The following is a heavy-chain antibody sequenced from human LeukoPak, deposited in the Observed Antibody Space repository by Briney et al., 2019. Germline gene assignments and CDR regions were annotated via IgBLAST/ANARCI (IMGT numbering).Heavy chain of an antibody. Sequence: SETLSLTCTVSGGSISSYYWSWIRQPAGKGLEWIGRIYTSGSTNYNPSLKSRVTMSVDTSKNQFSLKLSSVAAADTAVYYCARSAGYYYDSSAVDYWGQGTLVTVSS. CDR2: IYTSGST. V-gene: IGHV4-4*07. CDR3: ARSAGYYYDSSAVDY. J-gene: IGHJ4*02. D-gene: IGHD3-22*01. CDR1: GGSISSYY.